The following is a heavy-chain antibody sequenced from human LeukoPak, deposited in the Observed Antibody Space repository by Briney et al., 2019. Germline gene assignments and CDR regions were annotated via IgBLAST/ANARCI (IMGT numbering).Heavy chain of an antibody. CDR1: GYSFTNYW. CDR3: ARGSTVTTLDH. D-gene: IGHD4-11*01. Sequence: GESLKISCKGSGYSFTNYWIGWVRQMPGKGLEWMAIIYPGDSDTRYSPSFQGQVTISADKSITTAYLQWSSLKASDTAMYYCARGSTVTTLDHWGQGTLVIVSS. CDR2: IYPGDSDT. V-gene: IGHV5-51*01. J-gene: IGHJ4*02.